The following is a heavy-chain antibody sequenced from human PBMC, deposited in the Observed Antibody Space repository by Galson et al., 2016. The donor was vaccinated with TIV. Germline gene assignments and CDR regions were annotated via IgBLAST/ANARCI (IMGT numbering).Heavy chain of an antibody. CDR1: GGPFSGYF. CDR2: INHSGTT. Sequence: SETLSLTCAVYGGPFSGYFWSWIRQSPGGGLEWIGEINHSGTTRYSPSLKSRVTISLDMAKNQLSLKVTSVTAADTAVYYCARGPRLRTSLFEDITKTFDYWGQGARVTVSS. CDR3: ARGPRLRTSLFEDITKTFDY. V-gene: IGHV4-34*01. D-gene: IGHD3-3*01. J-gene: IGHJ4*02.